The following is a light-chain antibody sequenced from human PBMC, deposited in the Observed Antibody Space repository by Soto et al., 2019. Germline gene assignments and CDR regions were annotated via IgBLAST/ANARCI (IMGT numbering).Light chain of an antibody. CDR3: QTWGTGGVV. V-gene: IGLV4-69*01. CDR2: LNSDGSH. CDR1: SGHSSYA. J-gene: IGLJ2*01. Sequence: QAVLTQSPSASASLGASVKLTCTLSSGHSSYAIAWHQQQPEKGPRYLMKLNSDGSHSKGDGIPDRFSGSSSGAERYLTISSPQSEDEADYYCQTWGTGGVVFGGGTKVTVL.